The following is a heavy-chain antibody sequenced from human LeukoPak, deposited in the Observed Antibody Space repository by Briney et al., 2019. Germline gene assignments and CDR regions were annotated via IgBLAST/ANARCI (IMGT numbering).Heavy chain of an antibody. CDR2: ISSGGSTM. CDR3: ARVLAGATYFDY. V-gene: IGHV3-48*04. J-gene: IGHJ4*01. CDR1: GFAFSSYS. D-gene: IGHD1-26*01. Sequence: GGSLRLSCAASGFAFSSYSMNWVRQAPGKGLEWLSYISSGGSTMYYADSVKGRITISRDNAKNSLYLQMNSLRAEDTAVYYCARVLAGATYFDYWGQGTLVTVSS.